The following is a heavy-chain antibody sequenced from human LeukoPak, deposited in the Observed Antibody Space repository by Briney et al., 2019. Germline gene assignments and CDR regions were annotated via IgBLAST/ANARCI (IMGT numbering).Heavy chain of an antibody. V-gene: IGHV1-69*13. J-gene: IGHJ6*02. D-gene: IGHD3-10*01. CDR3: ARGGHYYDSGIHFYYGLDV. CDR1: GGTFSRYA. Sequence: GASVKVSCEASGGTFSRYAITWVRQAPGQGLEWMGGIIPIFETSKYAQKIQGRVTITADESTSTAYMELTSLTSEDTAVYYCARGGHYYDSGIHFYYGLDVWGQGTTVTVSS. CDR2: IIPIFETS.